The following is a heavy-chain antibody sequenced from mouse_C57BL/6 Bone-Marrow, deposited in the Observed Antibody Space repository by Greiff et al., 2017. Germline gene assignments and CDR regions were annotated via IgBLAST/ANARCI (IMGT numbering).Heavy chain of an antibody. CDR1: GYTFTSYW. Sequence: QVQLQQPGAELVMPGASVKLSCKASGYTFTSYWMHWVKQRPGQGLEWIGEIDPADSYTNYNQKFKGKSTLTVDKSSSTAYMQLSSLTSEDSAVYYCAREGLGSTTCDYWGKGTTLTVSS. CDR2: IDPADSYT. CDR3: AREGLGSTTCDY. V-gene: IGHV1-69*01. D-gene: IGHD2-14*01. J-gene: IGHJ2*01.